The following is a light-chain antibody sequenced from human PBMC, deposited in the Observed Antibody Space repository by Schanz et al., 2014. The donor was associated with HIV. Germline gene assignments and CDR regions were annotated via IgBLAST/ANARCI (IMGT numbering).Light chain of an antibody. V-gene: IGKV3-20*01. CDR1: QSVTNSY. Sequence: EIVLTQSPGTLSLSPGERATLSCRASQSVTNSYLAWYQQKPGQAPRLLIYGASSRATGIPDRFSGSGSGTDFTLTISRLEPEDFAVYYCQQYAYSPWTFGQGTKVEIK. CDR2: GAS. J-gene: IGKJ1*01. CDR3: QQYAYSPWT.